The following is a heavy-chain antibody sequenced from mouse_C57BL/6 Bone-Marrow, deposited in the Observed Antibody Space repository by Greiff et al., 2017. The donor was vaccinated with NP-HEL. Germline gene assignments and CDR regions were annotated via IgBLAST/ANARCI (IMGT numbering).Heavy chain of an antibody. CDR1: GFTFSSYG. Sequence: EVMLVESGGDLVKPGGSLKLSCAASGFTFSSYGMSWVRQTPDKRLEWVATISSGGSYTYYPDSVKGRFTISRDNAKNTLDLQMSSLKSEDTAMYYCARHRGITTVEKDFDYWGQGTTLTVSS. CDR2: ISSGGSYT. V-gene: IGHV5-6*01. D-gene: IGHD1-1*01. J-gene: IGHJ2*01. CDR3: ARHRGITTVEKDFDY.